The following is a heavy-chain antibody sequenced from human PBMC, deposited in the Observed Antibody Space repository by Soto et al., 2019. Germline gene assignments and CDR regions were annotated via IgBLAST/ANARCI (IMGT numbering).Heavy chain of an antibody. CDR2: INHSGST. CDR3: ARDSSSSIRY. Sequence: SETLSLTCAVYGGSLSGYYWSWIRQPPGKGLEWIGEINHSGSTNYNPSLKSRVTISVDTSKNQFSLKLSSVTAADTAVYYCARDSSSSIRYWGQGTLVTVS. D-gene: IGHD3-22*01. J-gene: IGHJ4*02. CDR1: GGSLSGYY. V-gene: IGHV4-34*01.